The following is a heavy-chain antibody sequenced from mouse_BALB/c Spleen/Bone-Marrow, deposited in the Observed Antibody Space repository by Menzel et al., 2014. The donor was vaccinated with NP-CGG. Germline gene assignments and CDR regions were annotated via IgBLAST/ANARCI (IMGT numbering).Heavy chain of an antibody. CDR1: GFTFSSYA. J-gene: IGHJ2*01. D-gene: IGHD1-1*01. V-gene: IGHV5-9-3*01. Sequence: EVHLVESGGGLVKPGGSLKLSCAASGFTFSSYAMSWVRQTPEKRLEWVATISSGGSYTYYPDSVKGRFTISRDNAKNTLYLQMSSLRSEDTAMYYCARHYYGSSYYFVYWGQGTTLTVSS. CDR2: ISSGGSYT. CDR3: ARHYYGSSYYFVY.